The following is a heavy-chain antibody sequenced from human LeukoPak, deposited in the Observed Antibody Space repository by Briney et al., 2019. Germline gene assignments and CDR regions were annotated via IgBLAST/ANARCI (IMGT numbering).Heavy chain of an antibody. V-gene: IGHV3-74*01. CDR3: AKAEGYCSGGSCSPAVASDY. Sequence: GGSLRLSCAASGFTFSSYWMHWVRQAPGKGLVWVSRINTDGSSTSYADSVKGRFTISRDNAKNTLYLQMNSLRAEDTAVYYCAKAEGYCSGGSCSPAVASDYWGQGTLVTVSS. J-gene: IGHJ4*02. CDR1: GFTFSSYW. CDR2: INTDGSST. D-gene: IGHD2-15*01.